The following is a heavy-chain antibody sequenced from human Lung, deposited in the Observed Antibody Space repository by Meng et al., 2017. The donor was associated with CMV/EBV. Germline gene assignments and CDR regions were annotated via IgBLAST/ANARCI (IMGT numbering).Heavy chain of an antibody. Sequence: SVXVSXXASGYTFTGYYIHWVRQAPGQGLEWMGWINPNSGGTNYAQKFQGRVTMTRDTSISTAYMELSRQRSDDTAVYYCAYTYDFCCGYYPTGMDVWGQGTTVTVSS. CDR2: INPNSGGT. CDR1: GYTFTGYY. V-gene: IGHV1-2*02. D-gene: IGHD3-3*01. CDR3: AYTYDFCCGYYPTGMDV. J-gene: IGHJ6*02.